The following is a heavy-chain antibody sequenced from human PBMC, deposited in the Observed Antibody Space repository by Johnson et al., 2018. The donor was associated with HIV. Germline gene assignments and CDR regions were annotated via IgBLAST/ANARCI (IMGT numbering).Heavy chain of an antibody. Sequence: QVQLVESGGGVVQPGRSLRLSCAASGFTFSSYAMHWVRQAPGKGLEWVAVISYDGSNKYYADSVKGRFTISRDNSKNTLYLQMNSLRAEDTAVYFCARLPSGYSRDEFNIWGRDNGHRLF. D-gene: IGHD6-13*01. CDR1: GFTFSSYA. CDR2: ISYDGSNK. CDR3: ARLPSGYSRDEFNI. V-gene: IGHV3-30*04. J-gene: IGHJ3*02.